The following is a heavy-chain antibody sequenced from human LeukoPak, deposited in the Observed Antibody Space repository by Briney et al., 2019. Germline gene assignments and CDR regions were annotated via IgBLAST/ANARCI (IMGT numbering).Heavy chain of an antibody. J-gene: IGHJ6*03. V-gene: IGHV3-23*01. CDR3: AKGHGGTTYYYYYYMDV. CDR1: GFTFSSYA. CDR2: FSGSGGST. D-gene: IGHD4-23*01. Sequence: GGSLRLSCAASGFTFSSYAMSWVRQAPGKGLECISGFSGSGGSTYYADSVKGRFTISRDNSKNTLYLQMNSLRAEDTALYYCAKGHGGTTYYYYYYMDVWGKGTTVTVSS.